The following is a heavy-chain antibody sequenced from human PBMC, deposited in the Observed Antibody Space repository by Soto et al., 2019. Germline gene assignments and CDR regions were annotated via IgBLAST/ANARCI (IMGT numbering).Heavy chain of an antibody. Sequence: QVQLVQSGAEVKKPGSSVKVSCKASGGTFSSYTISWVRQAPGQGLEWMGRIIPSLGIANYAQKFQGRVTIPADKSTSTAYMELSSLRSEDTAVYYCARDLCGGVCYRGEYDYWGQGTLVTVSS. CDR1: GGTFSSYT. CDR3: ARDLCGGVCYRGEYDY. D-gene: IGHD2-21*01. V-gene: IGHV1-69*08. J-gene: IGHJ4*02. CDR2: IIPSLGIA.